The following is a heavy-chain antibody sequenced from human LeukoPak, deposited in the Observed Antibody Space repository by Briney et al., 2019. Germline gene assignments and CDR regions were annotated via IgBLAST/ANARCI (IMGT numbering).Heavy chain of an antibody. Sequence: ASVKVSCKASGGTFSSYAISWVRQAPGQGLEWMGGIIPIFGTANYAQKFQGRVTITADESTSTAYMELSSLRSEDTAVYYCATATGLTSYYFDYWGQGTLVTVSS. D-gene: IGHD1-14*01. CDR1: GGTFSSYA. CDR3: ATATGLTSYYFDY. J-gene: IGHJ4*02. V-gene: IGHV1-69*13. CDR2: IIPIFGTA.